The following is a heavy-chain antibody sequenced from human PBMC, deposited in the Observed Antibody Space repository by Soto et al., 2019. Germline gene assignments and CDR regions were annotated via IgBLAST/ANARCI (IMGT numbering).Heavy chain of an antibody. D-gene: IGHD3-10*01. CDR2: VNPNNGDT. CDR3: AKVSRKGSAIDFDY. V-gene: IGHV1-8*01. Sequence: QVQLVQSGAELKKPGASVKVSCKASGYTFSNYDMNWVRQANGQGPEWIGWVNPNNGDTGYAQKFQGRVTLTTDISTTTAYMELTSLRSEDTAIYYCAKVSRKGSAIDFDYWGQGTLITVSS. CDR1: GYTFSNYD. J-gene: IGHJ4*02.